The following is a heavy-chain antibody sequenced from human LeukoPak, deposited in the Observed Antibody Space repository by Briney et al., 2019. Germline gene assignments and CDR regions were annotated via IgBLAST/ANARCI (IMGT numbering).Heavy chain of an antibody. V-gene: IGHV3-33*01. CDR3: ARDSSSLAFDY. D-gene: IGHD6-6*01. Sequence: GGSLRLSCAASGFTFSSYGMHWVRQAPGKGLEWVAVIWYDGSNKYYADSVKGRFTISRDNSKNTLYLQMNSLRAEDTAVYYCARDSSSLAFDYWGQGTLVTVSS. CDR2: IWYDGSNK. CDR1: GFTFSSYG. J-gene: IGHJ4*02.